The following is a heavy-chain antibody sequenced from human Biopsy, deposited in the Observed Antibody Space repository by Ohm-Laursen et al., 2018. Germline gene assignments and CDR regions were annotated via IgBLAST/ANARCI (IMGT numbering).Heavy chain of an antibody. CDR2: ITQSGST. V-gene: IGHV4-34*01. J-gene: IGHJ6*02. Sequence: GTLSLTCVVYGGSFNGYFWSWIRQPPGKGLEWIGDITQSGSTNYSPSLKSRVTISVDTAKKQFSLSLRSATAADTAVYYCARVPLPGIGAAYQGRFLYGMDVWGQGTTVSVSS. D-gene: IGHD6-13*01. CDR3: ARVPLPGIGAAYQGRFLYGMDV. CDR1: GGSFNGYF.